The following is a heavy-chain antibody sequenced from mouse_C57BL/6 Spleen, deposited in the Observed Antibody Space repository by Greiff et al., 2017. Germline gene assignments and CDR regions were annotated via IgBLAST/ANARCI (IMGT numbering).Heavy chain of an antibody. Sequence: QVQLQQPGAELVKPGASVKLSCKASGYTFTSYWMQWVKQRPGQGLEWIGEIDPSDSYANYNQKFKGKATLTVDTSSSTAYMQLSSLTSEDSAVYYCAPYYYGSSYIAYWGQGTLVTVSA. V-gene: IGHV1-50*01. CDR1: GYTFTSYW. CDR3: APYYYGSSYIAY. J-gene: IGHJ3*01. D-gene: IGHD1-1*01. CDR2: IDPSDSYA.